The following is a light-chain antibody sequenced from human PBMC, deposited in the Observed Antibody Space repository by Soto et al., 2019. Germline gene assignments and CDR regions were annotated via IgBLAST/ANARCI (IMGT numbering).Light chain of an antibody. CDR1: KLGHKF. CDR3: QAWDSGTVL. V-gene: IGLV3-1*01. CDR2: EDN. J-gene: IGLJ2*01. Sequence: SYELTQPASLSVSPGQTATISCSGDKLGHKFVCWYQQKPGHSPALVIYEDNKRAFGIPERFSGSNSGNTATLTISETQSLDEADYYCQAWDSGTVLFGGGTQLTVL.